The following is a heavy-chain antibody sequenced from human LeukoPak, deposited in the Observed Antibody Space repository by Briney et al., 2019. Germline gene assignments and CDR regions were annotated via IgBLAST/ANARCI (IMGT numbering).Heavy chain of an antibody. Sequence: GASVKLSCKASGYTFTSYAMHWVRQAPGQRLEWMGWINAGNGNTKYSQKFHGRVTITRDTSASTAYMELSSLRSEDTAVYYCAWGLLWFGETYYYYYGMDVWGKGTTVSVSS. D-gene: IGHD3-10*01. CDR3: AWGLLWFGETYYYYYGMDV. CDR1: GYTFTSYA. V-gene: IGHV1-3*01. CDR2: INAGNGNT. J-gene: IGHJ6*04.